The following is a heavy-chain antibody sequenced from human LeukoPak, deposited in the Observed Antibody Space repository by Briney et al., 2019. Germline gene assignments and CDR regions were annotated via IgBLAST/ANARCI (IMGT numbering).Heavy chain of an antibody. V-gene: IGHV3-7*01. CDR2: IKPDASDK. CDR3: LSGSGY. Sequence: GGSLRLSCAASGLTFTSYWMNWVRQAPGKGLEWVANIKPDASDKYYVDSVKGRFSISRDNANNFVYLQMSSLRAEDTALYYCLSGSGYWGQGTLVTVSS. CDR1: GLTFTSYW. D-gene: IGHD2-15*01. J-gene: IGHJ4*02.